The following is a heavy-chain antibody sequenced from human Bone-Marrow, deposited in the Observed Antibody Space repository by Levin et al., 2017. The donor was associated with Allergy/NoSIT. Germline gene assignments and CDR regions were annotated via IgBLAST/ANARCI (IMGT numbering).Heavy chain of an antibody. CDR1: GYTFNNYY. J-gene: IGHJ5*02. D-gene: IGHD1-26*01. V-gene: IGHV1-46*02. CDR2: INPNGGGT. CDR3: ARGPQTIVGAASGFDP. Sequence: GGSLRLSCKTSGYTFNNYYMHWVRQAPGQGLEWMGIINPNGGGTSYAQKFQGRVTMTRDTSTSTVYMELSSLRSEDTAVYYCARGPQTIVGAASGFDPWGQGTLVTVSS.